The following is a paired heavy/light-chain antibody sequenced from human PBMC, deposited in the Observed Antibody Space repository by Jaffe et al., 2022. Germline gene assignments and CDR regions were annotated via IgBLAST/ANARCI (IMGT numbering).Light chain of an antibody. J-gene: IGKJ1*01. Sequence: EIVLTQSPGTLSLSPGERATLSCRASQSVSSSYLAWYQQKPGQAPRLLIYGESSRATGIPDRFSGSGSGTDFTLTISRLEPEDFAVYYCQQYGSSPWTFGQGTKVEIK. CDR1: QSVSSSY. CDR3: QQYGSSPWT. V-gene: IGKV3-20*01. CDR2: GES.
Heavy chain of an antibody. CDR1: GGSVSSGTYY. CDR2: IYYSGNT. V-gene: IGHV4-61*01. J-gene: IGHJ6*03. Sequence: QLQLQESGPGLVKPSETLSLTCTVSGGSVSSGTYYWSWIRQPPGKGLEWIGYIYYSGNTNYNPSLKSRVTISVDTSKNQFSLKLGSVTAADTAVYYCARTHYDFWSGSHYYYMDVWGKGTTVTVSS. CDR3: ARTHYDFWSGSHYYYMDV. D-gene: IGHD3-3*01.